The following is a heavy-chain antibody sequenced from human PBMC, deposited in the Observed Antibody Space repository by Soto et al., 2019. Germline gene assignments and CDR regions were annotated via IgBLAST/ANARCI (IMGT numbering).Heavy chain of an antibody. CDR3: ARITRSDIGLLFWLDP. V-gene: IGHV2-26*01. Sequence: QVTLKESAPVLVKPTETLTLTCTVSGFSLSNARMGVSWIRQPPGKALEWLAHIFSNDEKSYRTSLKSRLTNSKHTSKSQVVLTMTDMDPVDTATYYCARITRSDIGLLFWLDPWGQGTLVTVSS. D-gene: IGHD5-18*01. CDR2: IFSNDEK. CDR1: GFSLSNARMG. J-gene: IGHJ5*02.